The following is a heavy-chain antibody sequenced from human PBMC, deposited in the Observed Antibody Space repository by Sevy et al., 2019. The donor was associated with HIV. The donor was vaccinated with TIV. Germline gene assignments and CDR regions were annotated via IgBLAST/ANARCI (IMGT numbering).Heavy chain of an antibody. Sequence: SETLSLTCAVYGGSFSGYYWSWIRQPPGKGLEWIGEINHSGSTNYNPSLKSRVTISVDTSKNQFSLKLSSVTAAATSLYYCARDHDYEDYGAFDIWGQGTMVTVSS. V-gene: IGHV4-34*01. CDR3: ARDHDYEDYGAFDI. CDR1: GGSFSGYY. J-gene: IGHJ3*02. D-gene: IGHD4-17*01. CDR2: INHSGST.